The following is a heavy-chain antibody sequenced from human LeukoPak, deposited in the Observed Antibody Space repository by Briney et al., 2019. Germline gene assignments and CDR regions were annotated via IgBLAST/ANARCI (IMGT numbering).Heavy chain of an antibody. Sequence: GGSLRLSCAVSGFTFSSYDMHWVRQATGKRLEWVSAIGTAGDTYYPGSVKGRFTISRENAKNSLYLQMNSLRAGDTAVYYCARGSTYYMDVWGKGTTVTISS. J-gene: IGHJ6*03. CDR2: IGTAGDT. CDR3: ARGSTYYMDV. D-gene: IGHD5/OR15-5a*01. V-gene: IGHV3-13*01. CDR1: GFTFSSYD.